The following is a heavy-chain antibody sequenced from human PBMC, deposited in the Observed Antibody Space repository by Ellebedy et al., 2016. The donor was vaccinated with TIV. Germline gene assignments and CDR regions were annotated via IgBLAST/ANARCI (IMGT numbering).Heavy chain of an antibody. CDR1: GYTLTTYD. CDR2: MNPNTGDT. CDR3: ARGSDGHTYTMDV. D-gene: IGHD1-1*01. V-gene: IGHV1-8*01. Sequence: ASVKVSCXASGYTLTTYDINWVRQATGQGLEWMGWMNPNTGDTGYAQKFQVRVTMTRNTSINTAYMELSSLGSEDTALYYCARGSDGHTYTMDVWGQGTTVTVSS. J-gene: IGHJ6*02.